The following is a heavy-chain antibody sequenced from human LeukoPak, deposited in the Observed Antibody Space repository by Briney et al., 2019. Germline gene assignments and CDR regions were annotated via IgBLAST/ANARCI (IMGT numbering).Heavy chain of an antibody. CDR3: AKDAIVVVPAAIYSPDYYYYYMDV. V-gene: IGHV3-30*02. CDR2: IRYDGSNK. J-gene: IGHJ6*03. Sequence: GGSLRLSCAASGFTFSSYGMHWVRQAPGKGLEWVAFIRYDGSNKYYADSVKGRFTISRDNSKNTLYLQMNSLRAEDTAVYYCAKDAIVVVPAAIYSPDYYYYYMDVWGKGTTVTVSS. D-gene: IGHD2-2*01. CDR1: GFTFSSYG.